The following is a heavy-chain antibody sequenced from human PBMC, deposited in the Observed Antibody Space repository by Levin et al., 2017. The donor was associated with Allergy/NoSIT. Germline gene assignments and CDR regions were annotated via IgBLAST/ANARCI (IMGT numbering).Heavy chain of an antibody. CDR2: LFSSFLPP. J-gene: IGHJ4*02. D-gene: IGHD6-19*01. CDR3: ARDRFSAVAGIDWTHPLDY. V-gene: IGHV3-33*01. Sequence: RLSCAASGFTFSNFGIHWVRQAPGSFLVRFSSLFSSFLPPSSLSSFKGRFTISRDNSKNTLYLQMDSLRVEDTAVYYCARDRFSAVAGIDWTHPLDYWGQGTLVTVSS. CDR1: GFTFSNFG.